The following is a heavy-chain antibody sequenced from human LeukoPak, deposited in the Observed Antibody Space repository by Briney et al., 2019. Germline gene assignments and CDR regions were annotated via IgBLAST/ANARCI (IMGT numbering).Heavy chain of an antibody. V-gene: IGHV3-30*02. J-gene: IGHJ6*03. CDR1: GFTFSSYG. CDR2: IRYDGSNK. CDR3: AKGPDYYGSGSYLWYMDV. Sequence: PGGSLRLSCAASGFTFSSYGMHWVRQAPGKGLEWVAFIRYDGSNKYYADSVRGRFTISRDNSKNTLNLQMNSLRAEDTAVYYCAKGPDYYGSGSYLWYMDVWGKGTTVTISS. D-gene: IGHD3-10*01.